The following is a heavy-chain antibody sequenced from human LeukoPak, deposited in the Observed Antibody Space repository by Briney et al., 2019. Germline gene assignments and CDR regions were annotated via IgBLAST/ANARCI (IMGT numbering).Heavy chain of an antibody. Sequence: SETLSLTCTVSGGSVSSGSYYWSWIRQPPGRGLEWIGYIYYSGSTNYNPSLKSRVTISEDTSKNQFSLKLSSVTAADTAVYYCARATVGYSIDFWGQGTLVTVSS. CDR3: ARATVGYSIDF. J-gene: IGHJ4*02. CDR1: GGSVSSGSYY. CDR2: IYYSGST. D-gene: IGHD1-26*01. V-gene: IGHV4-61*01.